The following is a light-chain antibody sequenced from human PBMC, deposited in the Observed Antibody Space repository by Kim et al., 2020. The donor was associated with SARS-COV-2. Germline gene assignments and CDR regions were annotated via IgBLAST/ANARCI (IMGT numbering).Light chain of an antibody. V-gene: IGLV2-8*01. CDR1: SSDVGGYNY. Sequence: GQSVTLSCTGTSSDVGGYNYVSWYQQHPGKAPKLMIYEVSKQPSGVPDRFSGSKSGNTASLTVSGLQAEDEDDYYCSSYAGSNKLVFGGGTQLTV. CDR3: SSYAGSNKLV. CDR2: EVS. J-gene: IGLJ2*01.